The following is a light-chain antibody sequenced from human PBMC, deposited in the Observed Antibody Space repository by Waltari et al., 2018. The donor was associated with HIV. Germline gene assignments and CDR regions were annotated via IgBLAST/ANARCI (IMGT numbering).Light chain of an antibody. Sequence: QSALTLPPSASGSPGQSVTISCTGTSSDVGGYNYVSWYQQHPGNAPKLMIYQLNKRPSGVPARFSGTKSGNRASLTVSGRQAEDESDYYCSSFAGSNNLMVFGGGTKLTVL. J-gene: IGLJ2*01. V-gene: IGLV2-8*01. CDR1: SSDVGGYNY. CDR2: QLN. CDR3: SSFAGSNNLMV.